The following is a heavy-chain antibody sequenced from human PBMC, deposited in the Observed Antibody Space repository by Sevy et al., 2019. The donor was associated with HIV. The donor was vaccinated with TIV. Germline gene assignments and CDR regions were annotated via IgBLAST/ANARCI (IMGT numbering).Heavy chain of an antibody. Sequence: ASVKVSCKVSGYTLTQLSMHWVRQAPGKGLEWMGSFDPEDGETLYAQMFQGRVTMTEDTFTDTAYMELSSLRSEDTAIYYCATTKDYYESSGSPFDYWGQGTLVTVSS. V-gene: IGHV1-24*01. CDR3: ATTKDYYESSGSPFDY. CDR2: FDPEDGET. J-gene: IGHJ4*02. CDR1: GYTLTQLS. D-gene: IGHD3-22*01.